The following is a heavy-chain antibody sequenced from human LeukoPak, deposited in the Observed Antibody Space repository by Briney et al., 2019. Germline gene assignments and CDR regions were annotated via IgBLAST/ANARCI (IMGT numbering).Heavy chain of an antibody. CDR3: ARPRAYDSRDLDY. Sequence: GGSLRLSCAASGFTVSSNYMSWVRQAPGKGLVWASRVDTDGTDTAYADSVKGRFTISRDNAKNALFLQMNSLRAEDTAVYYCARPRAYDSRDLDYWGQGTLVTVSS. D-gene: IGHD3-16*01. J-gene: IGHJ4*02. V-gene: IGHV3-74*01. CDR2: VDTDGTDT. CDR1: GFTVSSNY.